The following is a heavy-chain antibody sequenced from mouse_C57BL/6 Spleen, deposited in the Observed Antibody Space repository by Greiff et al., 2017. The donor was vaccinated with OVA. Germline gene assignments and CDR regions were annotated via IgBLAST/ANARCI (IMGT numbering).Heavy chain of an antibody. V-gene: IGHV1-64*01. CDR2: IHPNSGST. CDR3: AKGDGNSFDY. J-gene: IGHJ2*01. D-gene: IGHD2-1*01. CDR1: GYTFTSYW. Sequence: QVQLKQPGAELVKPGASVKLSCTASGYTFTSYWMHWVKQRPGQGLEWIGMIHPNSGSTNYNEKFKSKATLTVDKSSSTAYMQLSSLTSEDSAVYYCAKGDGNSFDYWGQGTTLTVSS.